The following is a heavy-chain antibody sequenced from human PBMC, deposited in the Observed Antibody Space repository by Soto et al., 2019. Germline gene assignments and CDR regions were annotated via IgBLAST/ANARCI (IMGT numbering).Heavy chain of an antibody. V-gene: IGHV3-23*01. J-gene: IGHJ4*02. CDR2: ISVGGDTT. CDR1: GFTFSSYA. Sequence: GGSLRLSCVASGFTFSSYAMTWVRQAPGKGLEWVSAISVGGDTTFYADSVKGRFTISRDNSKNTLFLQMNSLRAEDTAAYYCAKDPIPVTRGFFACWGQGTQVPVSP. CDR3: AKDPIPVTRGFFAC. D-gene: IGHD4-4*01.